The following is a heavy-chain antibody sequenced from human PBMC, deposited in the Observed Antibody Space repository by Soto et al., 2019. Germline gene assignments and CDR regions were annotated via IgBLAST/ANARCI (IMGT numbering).Heavy chain of an antibody. CDR2: IYWDGDK. Sequence: QITLKESGPTLVKPTQTLTLTCTFSGFSLSTSRGGVGWVRQPPGKALEWLTFIYWDGDKRYSPSLKSRLTITQDTSKHQVVLTMTNMEPVDTATYYSAHSPQEGIVVGKDFQHGGQGTLVTVSS. CDR1: GFSLSTSRGG. V-gene: IGHV2-5*02. D-gene: IGHD3-22*01. CDR3: AHSPQEGIVVGKDFQH. J-gene: IGHJ1*01.